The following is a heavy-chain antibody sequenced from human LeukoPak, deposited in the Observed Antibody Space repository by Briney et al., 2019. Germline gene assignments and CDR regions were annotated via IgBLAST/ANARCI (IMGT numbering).Heavy chain of an antibody. D-gene: IGHD5-12*01. CDR2: IIPIFGTA. Sequence: SVKVSCKASGGTFSSYAISWVRQAPGQGLEWMGGIIPIFGTANYAQKFQGRVTITADESTSTAYMELSSLRSEDTAVYYCATRRGKRGYSGYDSVGFDYWGQGTLVTVSP. CDR3: ATRRGKRGYSGYDSVGFDY. V-gene: IGHV1-69*01. CDR1: GGTFSSYA. J-gene: IGHJ4*02.